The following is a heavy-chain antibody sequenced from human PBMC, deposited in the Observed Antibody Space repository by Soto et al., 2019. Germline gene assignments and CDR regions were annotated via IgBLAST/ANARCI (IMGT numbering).Heavy chain of an antibody. CDR3: AKGLYNWNQIDY. J-gene: IGHJ4*02. CDR2: ISYDGSNK. V-gene: IGHV3-30*18. D-gene: IGHD1-20*01. CDR1: GFTFSSYA. Sequence: GSLRLSCAASGFTFSSYAMSWVRQAPGKGLEWVAVISYDGSNKYYADSVKGRFTISRDNSKNTLYLQMNSLRAEDTAVYYCAKGLYNWNQIDYWGQGTLVTVSS.